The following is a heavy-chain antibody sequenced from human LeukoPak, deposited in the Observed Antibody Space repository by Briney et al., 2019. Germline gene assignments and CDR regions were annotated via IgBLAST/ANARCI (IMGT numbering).Heavy chain of an antibody. J-gene: IGHJ4*02. Sequence: GESLRLSCAASGFTFSNYWMHWVRQAPGKGLVWVSRINSDGSITSYADSVKGRFTISRDNAKNTLYLQMNSLRAEDTAVYYCARGPMVRTNLFDYWGQGTLVTVSS. CDR2: INSDGSIT. CDR3: ARGPMVRTNLFDY. V-gene: IGHV3-74*01. CDR1: GFTFSNYW. D-gene: IGHD3-10*01.